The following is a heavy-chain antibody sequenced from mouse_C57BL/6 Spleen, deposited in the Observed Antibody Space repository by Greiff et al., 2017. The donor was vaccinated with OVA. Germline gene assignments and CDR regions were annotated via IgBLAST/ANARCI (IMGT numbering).Heavy chain of an antibody. CDR3: ARNYDGYGGYFDV. Sequence: QVQLQQPGAELVMPGASVKLSCKASGYTFTSYWMHWVKQRLGQGLEWIGEIDPSDSYTNYNQKFKGKSTLTVDKSSSTAYMQLSSLTSEDSAVYYCARNYDGYGGYFDVWGTGTTVTVSS. J-gene: IGHJ1*03. CDR2: IDPSDSYT. V-gene: IGHV1-69*01. CDR1: GYTFTSYW. D-gene: IGHD2-3*01.